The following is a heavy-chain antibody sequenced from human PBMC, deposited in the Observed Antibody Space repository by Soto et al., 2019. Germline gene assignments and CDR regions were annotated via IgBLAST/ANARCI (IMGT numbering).Heavy chain of an antibody. J-gene: IGHJ6*02. V-gene: IGHV3-30-3*01. D-gene: IGHD3-22*01. CDR3: AKARNYDSSGYPTYYYYGMDV. CDR2: ISYDGSNK. CDR1: GFTFSSYA. Sequence: QVQLVESGGGVVQPGRSLRLSCAASGFTFSSYAMHWVRQAPGKGLEWVAVISYDGSNKYYADSVKGRFTISRDNSKNTLYLQMNSLRAEDTAVYYCAKARNYDSSGYPTYYYYGMDVWGQGTTVTVSS.